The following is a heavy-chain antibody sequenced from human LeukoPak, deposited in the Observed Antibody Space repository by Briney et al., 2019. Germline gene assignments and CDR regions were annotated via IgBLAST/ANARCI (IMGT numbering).Heavy chain of an antibody. CDR3: ARDKGYSFNGMDV. Sequence: PGGSLRLSCAASGFTFSSYDIHWVRQAPGKGLEWVAVISYDGSNKYYADSVKGRFTISRDNSKNTLYLQMNSLRAEDTAVFYCARDKGYSFNGMDVWGQGTTVTVSS. CDR1: GFTFSSYD. CDR2: ISYDGSNK. V-gene: IGHV3-30-3*01. D-gene: IGHD2-21*01. J-gene: IGHJ6*02.